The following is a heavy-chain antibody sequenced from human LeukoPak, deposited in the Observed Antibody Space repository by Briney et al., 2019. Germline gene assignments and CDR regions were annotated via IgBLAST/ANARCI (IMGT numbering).Heavy chain of an antibody. CDR3: ARDYITLGYYYYYMDV. V-gene: IGHV1-2*02. J-gene: IGHJ6*03. CDR1: GYTFTGYY. Sequence: ASVKVSCKASGYTFTGYYMHWVRQAPGQGLEWMGWINPNSGGTNYAQKFQGRVTVTRDTSISTAYMELSRLRSDDTAVYYCARDYITLGYYYYYMDVWGNGTTVTVSS. CDR2: INPNSGGT.